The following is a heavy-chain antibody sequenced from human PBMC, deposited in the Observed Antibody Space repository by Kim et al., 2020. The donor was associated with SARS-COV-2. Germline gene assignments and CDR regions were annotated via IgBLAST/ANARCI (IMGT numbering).Heavy chain of an antibody. Sequence: STDYAESVKGRFTISIDNSKNTLYLQMNSLRAEDTAVYYCARDLDYYGMDVWGQGTTVTVSS. J-gene: IGHJ6*02. CDR3: ARDLDYYGMDV. V-gene: IGHV3-53*01. CDR2: ST.